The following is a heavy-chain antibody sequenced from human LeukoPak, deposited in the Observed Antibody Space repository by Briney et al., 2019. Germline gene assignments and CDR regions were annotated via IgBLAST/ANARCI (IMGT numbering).Heavy chain of an antibody. CDR3: TRATLRFLEWLQYYFDY. V-gene: IGHV3-49*03. D-gene: IGHD3-3*01. Sequence: GGSLRLSCTASGFTFGDYAMSWFRQAPGKGLEWVGFIRSKAYGGTTEYAASVKGRFTISRDDSKSIAYLQMNSLKTEDTAVYYCTRATLRFLEWLQYYFDYWGQGTLVTVSS. CDR1: GFTFGDYA. CDR2: IRSKAYGGTT. J-gene: IGHJ4*02.